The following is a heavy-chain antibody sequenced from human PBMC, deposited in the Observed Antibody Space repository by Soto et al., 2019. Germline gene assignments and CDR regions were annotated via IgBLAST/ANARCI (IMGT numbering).Heavy chain of an antibody. CDR1: GFSISVSY. D-gene: IGHD6-19*01. J-gene: IGHJ5*02. V-gene: IGHV3-11*05. CDR3: VRGARVAGS. Sequence: QVQLVESGGGLVNPGGSLRLSCTAPGFSISVSYMNWIRQTPGKGLEWLSYISGSSHDINYADSVKGRFTISRDNAKNSLYLQMNSLRVEDTAVYYCVRGARVAGSWCQGTLVTVSS. CDR2: ISGSSHDI.